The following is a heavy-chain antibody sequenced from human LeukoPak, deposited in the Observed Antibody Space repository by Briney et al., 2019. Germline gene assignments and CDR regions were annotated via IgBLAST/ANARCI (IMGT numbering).Heavy chain of an antibody. CDR1: GGSFSGYY. CDR3: ARGRAFYVWGSYRPYYFDY. CDR2: INHSGST. J-gene: IGHJ4*02. Sequence: SETLSLTCAVYGGSFSGYYWSWIRQPPGKGLEWIGEINHSGSTNYNPSLKSRVTVSVDTSKNQFSLKLSSVTAADTAVYYCARGRAFYVWGSYRPYYFDYWGQGTLVTVSS. D-gene: IGHD3-16*02. V-gene: IGHV4-34*01.